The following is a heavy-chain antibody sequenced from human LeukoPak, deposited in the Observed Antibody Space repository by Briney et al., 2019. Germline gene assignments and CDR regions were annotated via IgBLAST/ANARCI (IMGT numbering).Heavy chain of an antibody. D-gene: IGHD6-19*01. V-gene: IGHV4-59*01. CDR2: IYYSGST. CDR3: ARVEQWLDDAFDI. CDR1: GGSISSYY. Sequence: NPSETLSLTCTVSGGSISSYYWSWIRQPPGKGLEWIGYIYYSGSTNYNPSLKSRVTISVDTSKNQFSLKLSSVTAADTAVYYCARVEQWLDDAFDIWGQGTMVTVSS. J-gene: IGHJ3*02.